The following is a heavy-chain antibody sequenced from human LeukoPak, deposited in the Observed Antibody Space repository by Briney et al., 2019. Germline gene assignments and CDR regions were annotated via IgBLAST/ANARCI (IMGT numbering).Heavy chain of an antibody. CDR2: INPNSGGT. J-gene: IGHJ4*02. CDR1: GYTFTGYY. D-gene: IGHD3-9*01. V-gene: IGHV1-2*02. CDR3: ASGRDYDVLTGYPSKPFDY. Sequence: LWASVKVSCKASGYTFTGYYMHWVRQAPGQGLEWMGWINPNSGGTNYAQKFQGRVTMTRDTSISTAYMELSRLRSDDTAVYYCASGRDYDVLTGYPSKPFDYWGQGTLVTVSS.